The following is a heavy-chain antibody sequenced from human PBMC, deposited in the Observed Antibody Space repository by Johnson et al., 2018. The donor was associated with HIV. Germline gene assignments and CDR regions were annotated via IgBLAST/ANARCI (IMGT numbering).Heavy chain of an antibody. J-gene: IGHJ3*01. Sequence: VQLVESGGGLVQPGGSLRLSCAASGFTFSTYAMNWVRQAPGKGLEWVSVIYSGGSKYHADSVKGRFTISRDNSKNTLYLQMNSLRAEDTAVYYCARAKYGGAVDVWGQGIMVTVSS. CDR1: GFTFSTYA. CDR2: IYSGGSK. CDR3: ARAKYGGAVDV. V-gene: IGHV3-66*01. D-gene: IGHD3-16*01.